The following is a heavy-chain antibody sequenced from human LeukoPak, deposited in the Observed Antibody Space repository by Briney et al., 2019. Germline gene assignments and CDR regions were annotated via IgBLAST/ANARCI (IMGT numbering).Heavy chain of an antibody. D-gene: IGHD5-24*01. CDR1: GFSVTNNY. Sequence: PGGSLRLSCAVSGFSVTNNYMSWVRQAPGKGLEWVSVFYVGGATYYADSVKGRFTISRDNSENTLYLQMKSLRAEDTAVYYCARGDGYNFLDYWGQGTLVTVSS. CDR2: FYVGGAT. CDR3: ARGDGYNFLDY. V-gene: IGHV3-53*01. J-gene: IGHJ4*02.